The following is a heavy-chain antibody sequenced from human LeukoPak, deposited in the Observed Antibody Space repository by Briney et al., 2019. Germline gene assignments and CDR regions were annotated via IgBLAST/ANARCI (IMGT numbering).Heavy chain of an antibody. CDR1: GYTFTGYY. Sequence: ASVKVSCKASGYTFTGYYMHWVRQAPGQGLEWMGWINPNSGGTNYAQKFQGRVTMTRDTSISTAYMELSRLRSDDTAVYYCARVGAAAEWLYYYYGMTSGAKGPRSPSP. V-gene: IGHV1-2*02. CDR3: ARVGAAAEWLYYYYGMTS. CDR2: INPNSGGT. D-gene: IGHD6-13*01. J-gene: IGHJ6*02.